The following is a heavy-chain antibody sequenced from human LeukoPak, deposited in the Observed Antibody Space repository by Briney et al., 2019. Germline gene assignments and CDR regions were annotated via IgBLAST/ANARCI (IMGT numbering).Heavy chain of an antibody. CDR2: ISGSGGST. CDR1: GFTFSSYA. CDR3: TRVIVSSPMDV. V-gene: IGHV3-23*01. D-gene: IGHD3-10*01. J-gene: IGHJ6*03. Sequence: GGSLRLSCAASGFTFSSYAMSWVRQAPGKGLEWVSAISGSGGSTYYADSVKGRFTISRDNAKNTLYLQMNSLRAEDTAVYYCTRVIVSSPMDVWGKGTTVTISS.